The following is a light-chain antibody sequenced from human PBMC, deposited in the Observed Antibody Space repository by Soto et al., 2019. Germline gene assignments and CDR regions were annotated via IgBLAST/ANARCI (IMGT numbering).Light chain of an antibody. CDR2: HAS. CDR1: QSVSSY. V-gene: IGKV3-11*01. Sequence: EIVLIQSPATLSLSPGERATLSCMALQSVSSYLAWYQQKPGQAPRLLIYHASNRATGIPARFSGSGSGTDFTLTISSLEPEDFEVYYCQQRSNWLWTFGQGTKVDIK. CDR3: QQRSNWLWT. J-gene: IGKJ1*01.